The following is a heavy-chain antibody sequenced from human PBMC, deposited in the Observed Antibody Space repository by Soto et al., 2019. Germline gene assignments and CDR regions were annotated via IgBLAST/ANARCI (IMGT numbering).Heavy chain of an antibody. CDR2: MNPNSGNT. V-gene: IGHV1-8*01. CDR3: ARGREDTVVGWVRNYYYYYCLYG. CDR1: VYTFTSYD. Sequence: GASVKVSCKASVYTFTSYDINWVRHATVQRLEWMRWMNPNSGNTGNAQRYQGRVTITRNTSISTAYMEQSSLRSEDTAVYYYARGREDTVVGWVRNYYYYYCLYGWGKGTTVTVSS. J-gene: IGHJ6*03. D-gene: IGHD3-16*01.